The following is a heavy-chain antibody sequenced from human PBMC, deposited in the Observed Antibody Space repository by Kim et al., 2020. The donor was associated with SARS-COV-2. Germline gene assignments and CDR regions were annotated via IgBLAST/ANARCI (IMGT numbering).Heavy chain of an antibody. CDR2: ISGSGDST. J-gene: IGHJ4*02. D-gene: IGHD3-22*01. CDR1: GFTFNSYA. CDR3: AKDAVVISSWFDC. V-gene: IGHV3-23*01. Sequence: GGSLRLSCAASGFTFNSYAMTWVRQAPGRGLEWVSIISGSGDSTHYADSVKGRFIISRDNSKNTLYLEMNSLRAEDTAVYYCAKDAVVISSWFDCWGQGTLVTVSS.